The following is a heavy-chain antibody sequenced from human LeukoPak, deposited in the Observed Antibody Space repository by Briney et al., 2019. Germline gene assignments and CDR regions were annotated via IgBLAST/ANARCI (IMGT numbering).Heavy chain of an antibody. V-gene: IGHV4-4*07. CDR1: GASISSYY. D-gene: IGHD3-10*01. Sequence: SETLSLTCTVSGASISSYYWSWIRQVAGKGLEWIGRIYTSGTTDYNPSLKSRVTMSVDTSKTQFSLELRSVTAADTAVYFCARGSGYVDYWGQGTLATVSS. CDR3: ARGSGYVDY. CDR2: IYTSGTT. J-gene: IGHJ4*02.